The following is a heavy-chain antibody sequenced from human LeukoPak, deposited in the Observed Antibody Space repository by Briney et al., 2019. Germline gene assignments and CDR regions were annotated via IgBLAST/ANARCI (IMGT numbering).Heavy chain of an antibody. CDR2: INPSGGST. D-gene: IGHD3-3*01. CDR3: ARAGKYYDFWSGYYTL. V-gene: IGHV1-46*01. Sequence: GASVKVSCKASGYTFTSYYMHWVRQAPGQGLEWMGIINPSGGSTSYAQKFQGRVTMTRDTSTSTVYMELSSLRSEDTAVYYCARAGKYYDFWSGYYTLWGQGTLVTVSS. J-gene: IGHJ4*02. CDR1: GYTFTSYY.